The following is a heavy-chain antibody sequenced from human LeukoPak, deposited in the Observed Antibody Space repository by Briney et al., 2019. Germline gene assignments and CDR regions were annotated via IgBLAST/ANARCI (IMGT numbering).Heavy chain of an antibody. D-gene: IGHD3-22*01. CDR2: INHNGNVN. CDR1: GFTFSSYW. CDR3: ATPAGGYSSYYFDY. V-gene: IGHV3-7*03. J-gene: IGHJ4*02. Sequence: GGSLRLSCAASGFTFSSYWMNWARQAPGKGLEWVASINHNGNVNYYVDSVKGRFTISRDNAKNSLYLQMSNLRAEDTAVYYCATPAGGYSSYYFDYWGQGTLVTVSS.